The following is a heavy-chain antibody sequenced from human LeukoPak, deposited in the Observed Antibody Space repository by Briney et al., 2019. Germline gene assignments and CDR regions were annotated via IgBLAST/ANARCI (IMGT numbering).Heavy chain of an antibody. CDR1: GFTFSSYS. J-gene: IGHJ6*04. CDR3: ARDLYCSSTSCYVSYYYYYYGMDV. D-gene: IGHD2-2*01. CDR2: ISSSGSYI. V-gene: IGHV3-21*01. Sequence: GGSLRLSCAASGFTFSSYSMNWVRQAPGKGLEWVSSISSSGSYIYYADSVKGRFTISRDNAKNSLYLQMNSLRAEDTAVYYCARDLYCSSTSCYVSYYYYYYGMDVWGKGTTVTVSS.